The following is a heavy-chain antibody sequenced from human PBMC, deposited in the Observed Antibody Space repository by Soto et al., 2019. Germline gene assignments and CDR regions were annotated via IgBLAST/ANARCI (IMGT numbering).Heavy chain of an antibody. D-gene: IGHD2-15*01. CDR3: ARHGPRVVAALFYYYYYMDV. Sequence: GGSLRLSCAATGFTFGSYWMSWVRQAPGKGLERVANIKQDGSEKYYVDSVKGRFTISRDNAKNSLYLQMNSLRAEDTAVYYCARHGPRVVAALFYYYYYMDVWGKGT. J-gene: IGHJ6*03. V-gene: IGHV3-7*01. CDR2: IKQDGSEK. CDR1: GFTFGSYW.